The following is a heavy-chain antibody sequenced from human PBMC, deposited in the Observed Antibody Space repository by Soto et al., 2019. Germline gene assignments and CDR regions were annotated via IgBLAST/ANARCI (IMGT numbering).Heavy chain of an antibody. J-gene: IGHJ5*02. CDR3: ARDHHCSGGSCYSGSPETHCFDP. CDR1: GFTFSSYA. D-gene: IGHD2-15*01. CDR2: ISYDGSNK. Sequence: GGSLRLSCAASGFTFSSYAMHWVRQAPGKGLEWVAVISYDGSNKYYADSVKGRFTISRDNSKNTLYLQMNSLRAEDTAVYYCARDHHCSGGSCYSGSPETHCFDPWGQGTLVTVSS. V-gene: IGHV3-30-3*01.